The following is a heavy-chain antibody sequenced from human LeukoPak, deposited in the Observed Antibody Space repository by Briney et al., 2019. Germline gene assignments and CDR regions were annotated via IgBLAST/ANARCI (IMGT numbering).Heavy chain of an antibody. Sequence: ASVKVSCKASGYTFTSYGISWARQAPGQGLEWMGWISAYNGNTNYAQKLQGRVTMTTDTSTSTAYMELRSLRSDDTAVYYCARTPTVLAAAGPHYFDYWGQGTLVTVSS. CDR3: ARTPTVLAAAGPHYFDY. CDR2: ISAYNGNT. J-gene: IGHJ4*02. D-gene: IGHD6-13*01. V-gene: IGHV1-18*01. CDR1: GYTFTSYG.